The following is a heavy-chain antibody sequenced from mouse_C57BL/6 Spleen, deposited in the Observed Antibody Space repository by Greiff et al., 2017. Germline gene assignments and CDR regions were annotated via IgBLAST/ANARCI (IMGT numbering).Heavy chain of an antibody. CDR1: GYTFTSYW. D-gene: IGHD2-12*01. J-gene: IGHJ2*01. V-gene: IGHV1-69*01. Sequence: QVQLQQPGAELVMPGASVKLSCKASGYTFTSYWMHWVKQRPGQGLEWIGEIDPSDSYTNYNQKFKGKSTLTVDKSSSTAYMQLSSLTSEDSAVYYCARLRRDYCDDWGQGTTLTVSS. CDR3: ARLRRDYCDD. CDR2: IDPSDSYT.